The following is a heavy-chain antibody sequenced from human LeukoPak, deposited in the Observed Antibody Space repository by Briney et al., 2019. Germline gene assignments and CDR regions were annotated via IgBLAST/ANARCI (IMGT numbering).Heavy chain of an antibody. D-gene: IGHD1-26*01. CDR1: GGSISSYY. Sequence: PSETLSLTCTVSGGSISSYYWSWIRQPPGKGLEWIGYTYYSGSTNYNPSLKSRVTISVDTSKNQFSLKLSSVTAADTAVYYCARAQWELLILGAFDIWGQGTMVTVSS. CDR3: ARAQWELLILGAFDI. CDR2: TYYSGST. J-gene: IGHJ3*02. V-gene: IGHV4-59*01.